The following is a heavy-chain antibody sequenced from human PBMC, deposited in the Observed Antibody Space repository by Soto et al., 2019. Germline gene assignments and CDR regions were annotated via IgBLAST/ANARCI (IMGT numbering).Heavy chain of an antibody. CDR1: GFTFSNYA. J-gene: IGHJ5*02. CDR3: AKRGRGNPAS. V-gene: IGHV3-23*01. CDR2: ISGSGRST. Sequence: GGSLRLYCAASGFTFSNYAMTWVRQAPVKGLEWVSAISGSGRSTYYADSVKGRFTISRDNSKNTLYLQVSSLRAEDTAVYYCAKRGRGNPASWGQGTLVTVS. D-gene: IGHD2-15*01.